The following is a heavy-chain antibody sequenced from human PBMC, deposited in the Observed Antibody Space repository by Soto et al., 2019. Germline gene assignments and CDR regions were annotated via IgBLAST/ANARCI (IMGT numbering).Heavy chain of an antibody. J-gene: IGHJ5*02. V-gene: IGHV3-30*03. CDR3: SRGIKGGLDA. Sequence: GGPLRLSCATSGFVSNDYDIHWVRQAPGKGLAWLASISYDGSNKYYADSVKGRFTISRDNSKNTLSLQINSLGAEDTAVYYCSRGIKGGLDAWGPGTLVTVSS. CDR1: GFVSNDYD. CDR2: ISYDGSNK. D-gene: IGHD2-21*01.